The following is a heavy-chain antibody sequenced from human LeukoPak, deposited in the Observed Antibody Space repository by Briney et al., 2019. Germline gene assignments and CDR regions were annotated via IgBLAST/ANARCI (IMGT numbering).Heavy chain of an antibody. J-gene: IGHJ4*02. Sequence: GGCLRLSCLASEFTLSSYIMHWVRQAPGKGLEYVSAIMNNGGSTYYADSVKGRFTISRDNSKNTLYLQMNSLRPEDTAVYYCVRSVTTLSDFHNWGQGTLVIVPS. V-gene: IGHV3-64D*09. CDR3: VRSVTTLSDFHN. CDR2: IMNNGGST. CDR1: EFTLSSYI. D-gene: IGHD4-17*01.